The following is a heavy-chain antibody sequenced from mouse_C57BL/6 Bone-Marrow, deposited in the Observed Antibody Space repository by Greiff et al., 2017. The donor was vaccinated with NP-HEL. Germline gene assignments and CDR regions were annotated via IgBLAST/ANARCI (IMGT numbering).Heavy chain of an antibody. D-gene: IGHD1-1*01. CDR2: INPNNGGT. Sequence: EVQLQQSGPELVKPGASVKMSCKASGYTFTDYNMHWVKQSHGQSLEWIGYINPNNGGTSYNQKFKGKATLTVNKSSSTAYMELRSLTSEDSAVYYCVLLLRYYAMDYWGQGTSVTVSS. CDR3: VLLLRYYAMDY. V-gene: IGHV1-22*01. CDR1: GYTFTDYN. J-gene: IGHJ4*01.